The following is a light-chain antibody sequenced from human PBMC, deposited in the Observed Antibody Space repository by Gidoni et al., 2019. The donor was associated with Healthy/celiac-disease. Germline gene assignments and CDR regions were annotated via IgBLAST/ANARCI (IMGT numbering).Light chain of an antibody. CDR1: QSVSSN. Sequence: EIVMTQSPATLSVSPGESATLSCRASQSVSSNLPWYQQKPGQSPRLLIYGASTRATGIPARFSGSGSGTEFTLTISSLQSEDFAVYYCQQYNNWPMYTFGQGTKLEIK. V-gene: IGKV3-15*01. CDR2: GAS. J-gene: IGKJ2*01. CDR3: QQYNNWPMYT.